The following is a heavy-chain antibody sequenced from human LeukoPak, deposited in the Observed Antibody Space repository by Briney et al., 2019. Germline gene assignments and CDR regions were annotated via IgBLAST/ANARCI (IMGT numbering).Heavy chain of an antibody. D-gene: IGHD5-24*01. CDR3: AKVIREVDMSHDY. J-gene: IGHJ4*02. Sequence: PGGSLRLSCEASGFTFSAYAMTWVRQAPGKGLEWVSSIGSDNKPHYSESVKGRFAISRDNSKSMLFLQLNSLRVEDTAVCYCAKVIREVDMSHDYWGQGALVTVSS. V-gene: IGHV3-23*05. CDR2: IGSDNKP. CDR1: GFTFSAYA.